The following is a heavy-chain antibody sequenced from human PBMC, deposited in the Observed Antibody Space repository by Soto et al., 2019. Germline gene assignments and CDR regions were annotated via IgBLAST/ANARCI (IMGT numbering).Heavy chain of an antibody. V-gene: IGHV1-69*08. CDR1: GGTFSSYT. D-gene: IGHD3-3*01. J-gene: IGHJ4*02. Sequence: QVQLVQSGAEVKKPGSSVKVSCKASGGTFSSYTISWVRQAPGQGLEWMGRIIPNLGIANYAQKFQGRVTITADKSTSTAYMELSSLRSEDTAVYYCARDTLPYRLEWWGQGTLVTVSS. CDR3: ARDTLPYRLEW. CDR2: IIPNLGIA.